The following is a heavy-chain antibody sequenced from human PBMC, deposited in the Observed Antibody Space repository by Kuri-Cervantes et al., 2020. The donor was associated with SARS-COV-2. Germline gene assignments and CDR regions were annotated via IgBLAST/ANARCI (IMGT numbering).Heavy chain of an antibody. CDR2: ISYDGSNK. CDR1: GFTFSSYA. Sequence: LSLTCAASGFTFSSYAMHWVRQAPGKGLEWVAVISYDGSNKYYADSVKGRFTISRDNSKNTLYLQMNSLRAEDTAVYYCARESIVGATYFDYWGQGTLVTVSS. D-gene: IGHD1-26*01. J-gene: IGHJ4*02. CDR3: ARESIVGATYFDY. V-gene: IGHV3-30-3*01.